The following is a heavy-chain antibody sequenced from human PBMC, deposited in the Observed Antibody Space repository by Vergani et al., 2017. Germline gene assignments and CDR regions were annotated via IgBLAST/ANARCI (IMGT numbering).Heavy chain of an antibody. CDR3: ARDPYCSSTSCYATEDWFDP. CDR2: INHSGST. Sequence: QVQLQQWGAGLLKPSETLSLTCAVYGGSFSGYHWSWIRQPPGKGLEWIGEINHSGSTNYNPSLKSRVTISVDTSKNQFSLKLSSVTAADTAVYYCARDPYCSSTSCYATEDWFDPWGQGTLVTVSS. CDR1: GGSFSGYH. V-gene: IGHV4-34*01. D-gene: IGHD2-2*01. J-gene: IGHJ5*02.